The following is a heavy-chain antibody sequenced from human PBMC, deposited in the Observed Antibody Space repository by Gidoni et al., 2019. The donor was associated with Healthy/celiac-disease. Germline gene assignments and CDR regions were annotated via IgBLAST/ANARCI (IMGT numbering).Heavy chain of an antibody. CDR2: ISSSSSYI. V-gene: IGHV3-21*01. D-gene: IGHD2-15*01. CDR1: GFTFSSYS. Sequence: EVQLVESGGGLVKPGVSLRLSCAASGFTFSSYSMNWVRQAPGKGPEWVSSISSSSSYIYYADSVKGRFTISRDNAKNSLYLQMNSLRAEDTAVYYCARDIDGMDVWGQGTTVTVSS. J-gene: IGHJ6*02. CDR3: ARDIDGMDV.